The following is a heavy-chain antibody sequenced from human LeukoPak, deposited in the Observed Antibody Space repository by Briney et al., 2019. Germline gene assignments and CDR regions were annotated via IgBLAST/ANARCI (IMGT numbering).Heavy chain of an antibody. Sequence: SETLSLTCTVSGGSISSSSYYWGWIRQPPGKGLEWIGSIYYSGSTYYNPSLKSRVTISVDTSKNQFSLKLSSVTAADTAVYYCARAHGGYDWRYGMDVWGQGTTVTVSS. J-gene: IGHJ6*02. V-gene: IGHV4-39*07. CDR2: IYYSGST. D-gene: IGHD5-12*01. CDR1: GGSISSSSYY. CDR3: ARAHGGYDWRYGMDV.